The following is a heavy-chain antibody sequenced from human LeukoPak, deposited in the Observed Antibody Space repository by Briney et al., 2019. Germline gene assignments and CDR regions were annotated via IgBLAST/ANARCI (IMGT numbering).Heavy chain of an antibody. Sequence: PGGSLRLSCAASGFTFSSYWMHWVRQAPGKGLVWVSCINSDGSSTSYADSVKGRFTISRDNAKNTLYLQMNSLRAEDTAVYYCARDLSSSWYEGYFQHWGQGTLVTVSS. CDR2: INSDGSST. CDR1: GFTFSSYW. V-gene: IGHV3-74*01. J-gene: IGHJ1*01. CDR3: ARDLSSSWYEGYFQH. D-gene: IGHD6-13*01.